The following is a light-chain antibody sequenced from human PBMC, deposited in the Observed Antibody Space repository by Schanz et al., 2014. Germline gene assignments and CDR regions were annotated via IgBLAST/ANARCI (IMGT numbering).Light chain of an antibody. CDR2: RAS. CDR3: QQYNNWPGT. V-gene: IGKV3-15*01. CDR1: QSVSSN. Sequence: EIVMTQSPATLSVSPRERATLSCRASQSVSSNLAWYQQKLGQAPRLLIYRASTRATAIPARFSGSGSGTEFTLTISSLQSEDFAVYYCQQYNNWPGTFGQGTKVEIK. J-gene: IGKJ1*01.